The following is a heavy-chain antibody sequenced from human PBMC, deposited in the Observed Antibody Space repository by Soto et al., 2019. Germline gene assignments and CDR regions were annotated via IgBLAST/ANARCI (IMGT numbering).Heavy chain of an antibody. CDR2: ISYDGSNK. D-gene: IGHD5-18*01. CDR3: ARGLKSYGTGYSDY. V-gene: IGHV3-30-3*01. CDR1: GFTFSSYV. J-gene: IGHJ4*02. Sequence: QVQLVESGGGVVQPGRSLRLSCAASGFTFSSYVMHWVRQAPGKGLEWLALISYDGSNKYYADSMKGRFTISRDNSKNTLYLQVNSLRTEDTAVYYCARGLKSYGTGYSDYWGQGTLVTVSS.